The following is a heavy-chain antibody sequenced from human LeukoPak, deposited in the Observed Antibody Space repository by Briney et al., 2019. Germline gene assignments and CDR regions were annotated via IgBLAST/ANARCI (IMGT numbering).Heavy chain of an antibody. D-gene: IGHD6-19*01. CDR2: INHSGST. J-gene: IGHJ4*02. CDR1: GFTFSSYW. CDR3: ARLTAVAVNY. V-gene: IGHV4-34*01. Sequence: GSLRLSCAASGFTFSSYWMSWVRQPPGKGLEWIGEINHSGSTNYNPSLKSRVTISVDTSKSQFSLKLSSVTAADTAVYYCARLTAVAVNYWGQGTLVTVSS.